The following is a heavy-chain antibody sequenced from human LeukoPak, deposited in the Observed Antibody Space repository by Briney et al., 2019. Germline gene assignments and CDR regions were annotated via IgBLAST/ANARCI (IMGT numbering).Heavy chain of an antibody. D-gene: IGHD1-1*01. Sequence: GRSLRLSCAASGFTFSSYAMHWVRQAPGKGLEGVAVISYDGSNKYYADSVKGRFTISRDNSKNTLYLQMKSLRAEDTAVYYCAREGWNDPAFDIWGQGTMVTVSS. CDR1: GFTFSSYA. CDR2: ISYDGSNK. J-gene: IGHJ3*02. V-gene: IGHV3-30*04. CDR3: AREGWNDPAFDI.